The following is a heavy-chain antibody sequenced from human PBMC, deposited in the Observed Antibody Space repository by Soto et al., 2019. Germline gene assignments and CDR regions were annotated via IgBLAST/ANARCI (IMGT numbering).Heavy chain of an antibody. J-gene: IGHJ3*02. D-gene: IGHD4-17*01. CDR2: ISTTSSYI. CDR3: AREGDDYGDYKRAFDI. CDR1: GFTFRSYS. Sequence: EVQLVESGGGLVKPGGSLRLSCAASGFTFRSYSMNWVRQAPGKGLEWVSSISTTSSYIYYGDSVKGRFTISRDNAKNSLFLQMNSLRAEDTAIYYCAREGDDYGDYKRAFDIWGQGTRVTVSS. V-gene: IGHV3-21*01.